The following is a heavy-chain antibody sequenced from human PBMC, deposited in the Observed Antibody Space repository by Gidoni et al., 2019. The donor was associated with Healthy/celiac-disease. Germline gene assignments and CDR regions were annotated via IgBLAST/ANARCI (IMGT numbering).Heavy chain of an antibody. D-gene: IGHD2-2*01. CDR2: ISYDGSNK. Sequence: QVQLVESGGGVVRPGRSLRPACATPGFPLLRCRRHSVRQAPGKGQGWVAVISYDGSNKYYADSVKGRFTISRDNSKNTLYLQMNSLRAEDTAVYYCAKDGPGPSPLYYYYGMDVWGQGTTVTVSS. J-gene: IGHJ6*02. CDR1: GFPLLRCR. V-gene: IGHV3-30*18. CDR3: AKDGPGPSPLYYYYGMDV.